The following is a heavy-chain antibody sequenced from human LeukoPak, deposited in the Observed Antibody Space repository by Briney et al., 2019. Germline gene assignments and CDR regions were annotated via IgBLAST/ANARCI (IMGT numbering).Heavy chain of an antibody. J-gene: IGHJ4*02. V-gene: IGHV3-64D*06. CDR1: GCTFSSYA. D-gene: IGHD5-18*01. CDR3: VKGGYSYVFDY. CDR2: ISSNGGST. Sequence: PGGSLRLSCSASGCTFSSYAMHWVRQAPGKGLEYVSAISSNGGSTYYADSVKGRFTISRDNSKNTLYLQMSSLRAEDTAVYYCVKGGYSYVFDYWGQGTLVTVSS.